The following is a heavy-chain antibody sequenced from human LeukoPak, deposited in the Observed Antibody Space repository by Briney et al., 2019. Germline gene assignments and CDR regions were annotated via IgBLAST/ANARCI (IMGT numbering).Heavy chain of an antibody. CDR1: GFPFSSYA. CDR2: ISDSGGST. Sequence: GGSLRLSCSASGFPFSSYAMEWVRQAPGKGLEYVSAISDSGGSTYYADSVKGRFTISRDNSKNTLYLQMSSLRAEDTAVYFCVRGYSFGPYGMDIWGQGTTVTVSS. J-gene: IGHJ6*02. CDR3: VRGYSFGPYGMDI. V-gene: IGHV3-64D*09. D-gene: IGHD2-15*01.